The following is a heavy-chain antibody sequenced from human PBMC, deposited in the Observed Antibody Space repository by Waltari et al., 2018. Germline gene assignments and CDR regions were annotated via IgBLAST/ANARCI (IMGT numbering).Heavy chain of an antibody. D-gene: IGHD2-21*01. Sequence: QVQLQESGPGLVKPSQNLSLTCTVSGGSISSGGYYWSWIRQHPGKGLEWVGYIYYSGGTYYNPSLKSRVTISVDTSKNQCSRKLRSGTAADTAVYYCAREGGCGGDCREYYLDYWGQGTLVTVSS. CDR1: GGSISSGGYY. CDR3: AREGGCGGDCREYYLDY. V-gene: IGHV4-31*03. J-gene: IGHJ4*02. CDR2: IYYSGGT.